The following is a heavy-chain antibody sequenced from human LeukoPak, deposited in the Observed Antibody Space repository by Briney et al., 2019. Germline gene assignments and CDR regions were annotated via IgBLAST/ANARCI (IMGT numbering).Heavy chain of an antibody. V-gene: IGHV4-34*01. D-gene: IGHD3-10*01. CDR1: GGSFSGYY. CDR3: ARETDASGSYYDAFDI. J-gene: IGHJ3*02. CDR2: INHSGST. Sequence: SETLSLTCAVYGGSFSGYYWSWIRQPPGKGLEWIGEINHSGSTNYNPSLKSRVTISVDTSKNQFSLKLSSVTAADTAMYYCARETDASGSYYDAFDIWGQGTLVTVSS.